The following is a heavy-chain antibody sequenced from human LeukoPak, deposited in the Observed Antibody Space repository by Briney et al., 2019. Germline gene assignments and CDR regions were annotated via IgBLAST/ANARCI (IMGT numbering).Heavy chain of an antibody. Sequence: GRSLRLSCAASGFTFSKYGMHWVRQAPGKGLEWVAVIWYDGSNKYYADSVKGRFTISRDNSKNTLHLQMNSLRAEDTAVYYCARENLGSRNWGQGTLVTVSS. CDR2: IWYDGSNK. V-gene: IGHV3-33*01. CDR3: ARENLGSRN. CDR1: GFTFSKYG. J-gene: IGHJ4*02.